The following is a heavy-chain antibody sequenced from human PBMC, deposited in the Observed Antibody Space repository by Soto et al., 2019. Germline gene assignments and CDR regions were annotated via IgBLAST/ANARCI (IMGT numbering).Heavy chain of an antibody. V-gene: IGHV3-43*01. CDR3: AKDHTDSSGWYAGPPPMDV. CDR2: ISWDGGST. Sequence: GGSLRLSCAASGFTFDDYTMHWVRQAPGKGLEWVSLISWDGGSTYYADSVKGRFTISRDNSKNSLYLQMNSLRTEDTALYYCAKDHTDSSGWYAGPPPMDVWGQGTKVTSP. D-gene: IGHD6-19*01. CDR1: GFTFDDYT. J-gene: IGHJ6*02.